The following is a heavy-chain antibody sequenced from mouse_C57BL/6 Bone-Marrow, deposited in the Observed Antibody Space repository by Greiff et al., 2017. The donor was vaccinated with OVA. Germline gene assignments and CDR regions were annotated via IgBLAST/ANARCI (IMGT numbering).Heavy chain of an antibody. Sequence: VQLQQSGAELVRPGASVKLSCTASGFNIKDDYMHWVKQRPEQGLEWIGWIDPENGDTESASKFQGKATITADTSSNTAYLQLSSLTSEDTAVYYCTTTVSIYYDDYWGQGTTLTVSS. J-gene: IGHJ2*01. D-gene: IGHD2-4*01. CDR2: IDPENGDT. V-gene: IGHV14-4*01. CDR3: TTTVSIYYDDY. CDR1: GFNIKDDY.